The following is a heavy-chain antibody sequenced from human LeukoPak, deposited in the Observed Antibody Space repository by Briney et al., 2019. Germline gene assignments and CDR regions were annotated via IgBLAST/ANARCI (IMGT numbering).Heavy chain of an antibody. CDR2: ISSSSSYI. CDR3: ARFRDSYGCLDY. D-gene: IGHD5-18*01. Sequence: PGGSLRLSCAASGFTFSSYSMNWVRQAPGKGLEWVSSISSSSSYIYYADSVKGRFTISRDNAKNSLYLQMNSLRAEDTAVYYCARFRDSYGCLDYWGQGTLVTVSS. V-gene: IGHV3-21*01. CDR1: GFTFSSYS. J-gene: IGHJ4*02.